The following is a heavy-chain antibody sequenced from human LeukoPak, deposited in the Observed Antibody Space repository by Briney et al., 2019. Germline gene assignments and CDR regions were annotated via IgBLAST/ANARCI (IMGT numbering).Heavy chain of an antibody. J-gene: IGHJ6*02. CDR3: ARESRDYGDYPPLPYGMDV. Sequence: GGSLRLSCAASGFTFSSYEMNWVRQAPGKGLEWVSYISSSGSTIYYADSVKGRFTISRDNAKNSLYLQMSSLRAEDTAVYYRARESRDYGDYPPLPYGMDVWGQGTTVTVSS. CDR1: GFTFSSYE. CDR2: ISSSGSTI. V-gene: IGHV3-48*03. D-gene: IGHD4-17*01.